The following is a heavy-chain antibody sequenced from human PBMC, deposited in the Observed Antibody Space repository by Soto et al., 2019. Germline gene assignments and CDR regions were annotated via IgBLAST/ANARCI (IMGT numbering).Heavy chain of an antibody. V-gene: IGHV4-61*08. Sequence: ASETLSLTCTVSGGSISSGGYYWSWIRQHPGKGLEWIGYIYYSGITDYNPSLKSRVTISVDTSKSQFSLKLSSVTAADTAVYYCARGGGVYYFDYWGQGTLVTVSS. D-gene: IGHD2-8*02. CDR2: IYYSGIT. CDR1: GGSISSGGYY. CDR3: ARGGGVYYFDY. J-gene: IGHJ4*02.